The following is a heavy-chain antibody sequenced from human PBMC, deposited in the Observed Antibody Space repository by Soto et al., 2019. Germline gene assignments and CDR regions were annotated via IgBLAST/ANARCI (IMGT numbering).Heavy chain of an antibody. CDR3: TRGRTYTFALFPHSMEV. CDR1: GFTFSGFA. D-gene: IGHD2-2*02. V-gene: IGHV3-33*01. J-gene: IGHJ6*03. CDR2: MWSDGNRK. Sequence: PGGSLRLSCGASGFTFSGFAMHWVRQAPGKGLEWVAVMWSDGNRKYYADSMRGRFTISRDNSKNTLYLPISSLRAEATAIYYCTRGRTYTFALFPHSMEVWGEGTTVTVSS.